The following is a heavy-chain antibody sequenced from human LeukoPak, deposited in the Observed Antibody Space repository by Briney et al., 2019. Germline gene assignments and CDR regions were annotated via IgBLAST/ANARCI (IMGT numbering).Heavy chain of an antibody. CDR2: IRNDGGTK. CDR1: GFTFSSYG. D-gene: IGHD2-2*02. CDR3: ARGRCSSTSCYKAAFDI. V-gene: IGHV3-30*02. J-gene: IGHJ3*02. Sequence: PGGSLRLSCAASGFTFSSYGMHWVRQAPGKGLEWVAFIRNDGGTKYYADSVRGRFTISRDNSKNTLYLQMNSLRAEGTAVYYCARGRCSSTSCYKAAFDIWGQGTMVTVSS.